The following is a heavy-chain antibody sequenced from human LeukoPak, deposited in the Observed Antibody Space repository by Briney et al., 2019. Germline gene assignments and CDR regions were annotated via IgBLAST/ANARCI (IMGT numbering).Heavy chain of an antibody. CDR3: ARDVAFRRGDYYYYYGMDV. J-gene: IGHJ6*02. V-gene: IGHV3-30*04. Sequence: GGSLRLSCAASGFTFSCYAMHWVRQAPGKGLEWVAVISYDGSNKYYADSVKGRFTISRDNSKNTLYLQMNSLRAEDTAVYYCARDVAFRRGDYYYYYGMDVWGQGTTVTVSS. CDR1: GFTFSCYA. CDR2: ISYDGSNK. D-gene: IGHD4-17*01.